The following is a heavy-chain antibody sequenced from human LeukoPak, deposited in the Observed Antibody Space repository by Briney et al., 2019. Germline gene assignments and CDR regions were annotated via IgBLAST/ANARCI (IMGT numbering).Heavy chain of an antibody. CDR2: IYTSGST. V-gene: IGHV4-61*02. J-gene: IGHJ6*03. CDR1: GYSISSGSYY. Sequence: PSETLSLTCTVSGYSISSGSYYWSWIRQPAGKGLEWIGRIYTSGSTNYNPSLKSRVTISVDTSKNQFSLKLSSVTAADTAVYYCARAVWFGELSPYYYYMDVWGKGTTVTVSS. CDR3: ARAVWFGELSPYYYYMDV. D-gene: IGHD3-10*01.